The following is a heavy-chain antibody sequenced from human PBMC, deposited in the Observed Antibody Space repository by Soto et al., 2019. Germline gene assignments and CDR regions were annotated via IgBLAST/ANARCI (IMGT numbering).Heavy chain of an antibody. V-gene: IGHV5-10-1*01. Sequence: GESLKISCKGSGYSFTSYWISWVRQMPGKGLEWMGRIDPSDSYTNYSPSFQGHVTISADKSISTAYLQWSSLKASDTAMYYCARLQPAAGDNDLTFDYWGQGTLVTVSS. CDR3: ARLQPAAGDNDLTFDY. CDR2: IDPSDSYT. J-gene: IGHJ4*02. CDR1: GYSFTSYW. D-gene: IGHD6-13*01.